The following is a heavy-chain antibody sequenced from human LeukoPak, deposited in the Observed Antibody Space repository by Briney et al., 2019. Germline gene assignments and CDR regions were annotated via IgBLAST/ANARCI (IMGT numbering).Heavy chain of an antibody. CDR1: GGSISSSNW. CDR2: IYHSGST. D-gene: IGHD6-19*01. V-gene: IGHV4-4*02. Sequence: PSGTLSLTCAVSGGSISSSNWWSWVRQPPGKGLEWIGEIYHSGSTNYNPSLKSRVTISVDKSKNQFSLKLSSVTAADTAVYYCARRGDKQWLLRDRSYYFDYWGQGTLVTVSS. CDR3: ARRGDKQWLLRDRSYYFDY. J-gene: IGHJ4*02.